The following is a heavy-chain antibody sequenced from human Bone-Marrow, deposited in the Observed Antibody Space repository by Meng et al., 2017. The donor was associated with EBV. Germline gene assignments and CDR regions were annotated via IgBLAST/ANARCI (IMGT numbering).Heavy chain of an antibody. J-gene: IGHJ4*02. CDR3: ARRPWGLHDYFDH. D-gene: IGHD1-26*01. Sequence: LQLQESGPGLVKPSESLSLTCNVSGGSISSSNYYWGWIRQPPGKGLEWIGDFYYTGTTYFNPSLKRRLSMSIDTSKNQFSLRLTSVTAADTAVYYCARRPWGLHDYFDHWGQGALVTVSS. CDR2: FYYTGTT. CDR1: GGSISSSNYY. V-gene: IGHV4-39*07.